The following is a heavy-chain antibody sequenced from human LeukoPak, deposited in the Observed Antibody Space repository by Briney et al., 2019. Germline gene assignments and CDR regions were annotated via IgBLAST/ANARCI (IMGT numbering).Heavy chain of an antibody. Sequence: PSQTLSLTCTVSGGSISSGGYYWSWIRQHPGKGLERIGYIYYSGSTYYNPSLKSRATISVDTSKNQFSLKLSSVTAADTAVYYCARAGYCSGGSCLGDAFDIWGQGTMVTVSS. CDR1: GGSISSGGYY. CDR2: IYYSGST. J-gene: IGHJ3*02. V-gene: IGHV4-31*03. D-gene: IGHD2-15*01. CDR3: ARAGYCSGGSCLGDAFDI.